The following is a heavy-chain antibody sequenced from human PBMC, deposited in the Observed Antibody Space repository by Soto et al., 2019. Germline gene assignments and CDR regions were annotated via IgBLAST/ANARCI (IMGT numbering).Heavy chain of an antibody. Sequence: QVQLQESGPGLVKPSQTLSLTCTVSGGSISSGVYYWSWIRQHPGKGLEWIGYIYYSGSTYYNPSLKSRVTISVDTSKNQFSLKLSSVTAADTAVYYCARGHDPIVNYYFDYWGQGTLVTVSS. D-gene: IGHD1-20*01. CDR3: ARGHDPIVNYYFDY. CDR2: IYYSGST. J-gene: IGHJ4*02. V-gene: IGHV4-31*03. CDR1: GGSISSGVYY.